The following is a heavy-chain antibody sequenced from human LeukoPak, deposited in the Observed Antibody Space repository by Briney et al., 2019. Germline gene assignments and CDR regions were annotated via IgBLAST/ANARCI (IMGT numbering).Heavy chain of an antibody. D-gene: IGHD2-2*01. J-gene: IGHJ5*02. V-gene: IGHV4-38-2*02. Sequence: SETLSLTCAVSGYSISSGYQWAWIRQSPGKGLEWIGSIYHSGSAHYNPSLKSRVAVSVETSKNQFSLKMYSVTAADTAVYYCARDPRWLTPDCTSTSCYENYFDPWGQGTLVTVSS. CDR2: IYHSGSA. CDR3: ARDPRWLTPDCTSTSCYENYFDP. CDR1: GYSISSGYQ.